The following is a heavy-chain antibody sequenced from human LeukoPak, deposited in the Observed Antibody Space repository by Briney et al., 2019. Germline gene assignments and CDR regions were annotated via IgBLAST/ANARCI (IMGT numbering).Heavy chain of an antibody. V-gene: IGHV4-31*03. Sequence: SQTLSLTRTVSGGSISSGGYYWSWIRQHPGKGLEWIGYIYYSGSTYYNPSLKSRVTISVDTSKNQFSLKLSSVTAADTAVYYCARGRITIFGVVDAFDIWGQGTMVTVSS. J-gene: IGHJ3*02. CDR3: ARGRITIFGVVDAFDI. CDR1: GGSISSGGYY. D-gene: IGHD3-3*01. CDR2: IYYSGST.